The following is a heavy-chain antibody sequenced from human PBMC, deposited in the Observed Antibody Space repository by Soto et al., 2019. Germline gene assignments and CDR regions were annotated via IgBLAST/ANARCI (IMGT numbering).Heavy chain of an antibody. CDR1: GYSFTTYW. CDR2: INPRDSDT. CDR3: ARPGSSSSDY. V-gene: IGHV5-51*01. J-gene: IGHJ4*02. D-gene: IGHD6-6*01. Sequence: GESLKISCKGSGYSFTTYWIGWVRQMPGKGLEWMGIINPRDSDTRYSPSFQGQVTISADKSINTAYLQWSSLKTSDTAMYYCARPGSSSSDYWGQGTLVTVSS.